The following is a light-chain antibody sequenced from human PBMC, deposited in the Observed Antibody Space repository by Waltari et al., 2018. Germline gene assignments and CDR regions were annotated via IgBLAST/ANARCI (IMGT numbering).Light chain of an antibody. V-gene: IGKV1-9*01. CDR2: GAS. Sequence: IRVTQCPSFLSARVGDVRIITCRANQGFSSYLGWYQHKPGKAPSLLIYGASNLGRGVPSRFSGSGSGTEFTLTISSLQPEDFATYYCQQFNTYPWTFGQGTKVEI. CDR1: QGFSSY. CDR3: QQFNTYPWT. J-gene: IGKJ1*01.